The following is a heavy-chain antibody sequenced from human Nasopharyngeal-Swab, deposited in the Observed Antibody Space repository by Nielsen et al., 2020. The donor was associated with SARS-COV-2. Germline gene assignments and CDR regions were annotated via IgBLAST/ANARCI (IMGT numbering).Heavy chain of an antibody. D-gene: IGHD7-27*01. CDR2: IKSKTDGGTT. V-gene: IGHV3-15*07. J-gene: IGHJ4*02. CDR3: TTDLGSSGFDY. Sequence: WIRQPPGEGLEWVGRIKSKTDGGTTDYAAPVKGRFTISRDDSKNTLCLQMNSLKTEDTAVYYCTTDLGSSGFDYWGQGTLVTVSS.